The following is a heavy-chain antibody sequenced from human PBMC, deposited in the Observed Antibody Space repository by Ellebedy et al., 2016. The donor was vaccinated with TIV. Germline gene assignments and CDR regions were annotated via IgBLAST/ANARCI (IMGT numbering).Heavy chain of an antibody. Sequence: SETLSLXXGIDIPSFTGYYWTWIRQAPGKGLEWLGKIHHSGRTNYKSSLQSRDTISLHTSTKHFSLNLTSLTAADTAVYYCARTSFVKGVSFWGQGVLVTVSS. V-gene: IGHV4-34*01. D-gene: IGHD3-10*01. J-gene: IGHJ4*02. CDR3: ARTSFVKGVSF. CDR1: IPSFTGYY. CDR2: IHHSGRT.